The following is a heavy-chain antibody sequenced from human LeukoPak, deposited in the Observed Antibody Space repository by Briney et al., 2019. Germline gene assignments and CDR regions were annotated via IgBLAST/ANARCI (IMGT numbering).Heavy chain of an antibody. V-gene: IGHV4-39*01. Sequence: PSETLSLTCTVSGGSISSSSYYWGWIRQPPGKGLEWIGSIYYSGSTYYNPSLKSRVTISVDTSKNQFSLKLSSVTAADTAVYYCARLRFVTVAGMIDYWGQGTLVTVSS. CDR2: IYYSGST. CDR3: ARLRFVTVAGMIDY. J-gene: IGHJ4*02. CDR1: GGSISSSSYY. D-gene: IGHD6-19*01.